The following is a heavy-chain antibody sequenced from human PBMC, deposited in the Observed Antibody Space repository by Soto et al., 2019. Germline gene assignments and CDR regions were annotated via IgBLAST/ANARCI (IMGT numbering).Heavy chain of an antibody. J-gene: IGHJ3*02. D-gene: IGHD2-21*02. V-gene: IGHV4-59*01. CDR1: GGSISSYY. CDR2: IYYSGST. Sequence: SETLSLTCTVSGGSISSYYWSWIRQPPGKGLEWIGYIYYSGSTNYNPSLKSRATISVDTSKNQFSLKLSSVTAADTAVYYCARAEVVTYAFDIWGQGTMVTVSS. CDR3: ARAEVVTYAFDI.